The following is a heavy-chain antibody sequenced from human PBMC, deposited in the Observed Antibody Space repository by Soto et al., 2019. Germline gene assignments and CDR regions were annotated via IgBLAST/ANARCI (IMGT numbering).Heavy chain of an antibody. D-gene: IGHD5-12*01. CDR1: GYTFTSYD. CDR3: AARGYSGYDYYFDY. Sequence: GASVKVSCKASGYTFTSYDINWVRQATGQGLEGMGWMNPNSGKTGYAQKFQGRVTMTRNTSISTAYMELSSLRSEDTAVYYCAARGYSGYDYYFDYWGQGTLVTVSS. V-gene: IGHV1-8*01. CDR2: MNPNSGKT. J-gene: IGHJ4*02.